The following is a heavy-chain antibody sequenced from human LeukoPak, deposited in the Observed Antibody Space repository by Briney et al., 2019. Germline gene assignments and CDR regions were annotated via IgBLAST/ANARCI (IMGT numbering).Heavy chain of an antibody. D-gene: IGHD1-7*01. V-gene: IGHV3-23*01. CDR1: GFTFSSYA. CDR2: ISGSGGST. J-gene: IGHJ4*02. CDR3: AKGNWNYWGPYDY. Sequence: GGSVRLSCAASGFTFSSYAMSWVRQAPGKGLEWVSAISGSGGSTYYADSVKGRFTISRDNSKNTLYLQMNSLRAEDTAVYYCAKGNWNYWGPYDYWGQGTLVTVSS.